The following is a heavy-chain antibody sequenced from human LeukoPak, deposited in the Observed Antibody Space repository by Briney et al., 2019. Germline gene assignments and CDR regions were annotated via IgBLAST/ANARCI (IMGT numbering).Heavy chain of an antibody. V-gene: IGHV1-18*01. J-gene: IGHJ6*03. CDR1: GYTFTSYG. CDR2: ISAYNGNT. CDR3: ARVPMVRGVISYYYYYMDV. Sequence: ASVKVSCKASGYTFTSYGISWVRQAPGQGLEWMGWISAYNGNTNYAQKLQGRVTMTTDTSTSTAYMELRSLRSDDTAVYYCARVPMVRGVISYYYYYMDVWGKGTRSPSP. D-gene: IGHD3-10*01.